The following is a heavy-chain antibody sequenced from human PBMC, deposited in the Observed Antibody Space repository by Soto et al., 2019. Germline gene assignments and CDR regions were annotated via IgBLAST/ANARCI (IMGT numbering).Heavy chain of an antibody. J-gene: IGHJ4*02. D-gene: IGHD3-22*01. V-gene: IGHV1-2*04. Sequence: ASVKVSCKASGYTFTGYYMHWVRQAPGQGLEWMGWINPNSGGTNYAQKFQGWVTMTRDTSISTAYMELSRLRSDDTAVYYCARGAPSPYYYDSSGYFDYWGQGTLVTVSS. CDR3: ARGAPSPYYYDSSGYFDY. CDR2: INPNSGGT. CDR1: GYTFTGYY.